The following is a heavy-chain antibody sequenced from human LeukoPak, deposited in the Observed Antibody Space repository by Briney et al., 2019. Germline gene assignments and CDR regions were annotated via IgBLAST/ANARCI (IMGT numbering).Heavy chain of an antibody. CDR3: ARASFSAPYYYDSSGYFYDY. Sequence: GGSLRLSCAASGFTFSSYEMNWVRQAPGKGLEWVSYISSSGNTIYYADSVKGRFTISRDNAENSLYLQMNSLRAEDTAVYYCARASFSAPYYYDSSGYFYDYWGQGTLVTVSS. V-gene: IGHV3-48*03. CDR1: GFTFSSYE. CDR2: ISSSGNTI. D-gene: IGHD3-22*01. J-gene: IGHJ4*02.